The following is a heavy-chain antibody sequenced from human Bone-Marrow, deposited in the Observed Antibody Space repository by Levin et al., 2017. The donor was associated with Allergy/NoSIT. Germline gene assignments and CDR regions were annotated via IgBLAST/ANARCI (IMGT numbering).Heavy chain of an antibody. D-gene: IGHD2-15*01. J-gene: IGHJ6*02. CDR2: MNPNSGNT. V-gene: IGHV1-8*01. Sequence: ASVKVSCKASGYTFTSYDINWVRQATGQGLEWMGWMNPNSGNTGYAQKFQGRVTMTRNTSISTAYMELSSLRSEDTAVYYCATWAATQVVGYYYGMDVWGQGTTVTVSS. CDR3: ATWAATQVVGYYYGMDV. CDR1: GYTFTSYD.